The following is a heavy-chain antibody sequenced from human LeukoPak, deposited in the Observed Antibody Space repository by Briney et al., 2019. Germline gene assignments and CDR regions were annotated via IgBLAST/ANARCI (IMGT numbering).Heavy chain of an antibody. D-gene: IGHD5-18*01. CDR2: INPNSGGT. J-gene: IGHJ4*02. V-gene: IGHV1-2*02. CDR3: ARGMGYSYGNYYFDY. Sequence: ASVKVSCKASGYTFTGYYMHWVRQAPGQGLEWMGWINPNSGGTNYAQKFQGRVTMTRDTSISTAYMELSRLRSDDTAVYYCARGMGYSYGNYYFDYWGQGTLVTVSS. CDR1: GYTFTGYY.